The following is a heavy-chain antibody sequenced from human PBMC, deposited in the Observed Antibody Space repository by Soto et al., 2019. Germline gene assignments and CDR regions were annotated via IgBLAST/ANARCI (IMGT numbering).Heavy chain of an antibody. CDR3: ARERWLQSYYYYGMDV. CDR1: GYSFNSYW. Sequence: XESLKISCRGSGYSFNSYWISWVRQMPGKGLEWMGRIDPSDSYTNYSPSFQGHVTISADKSISTAYLQWSSLKASDTAMYYCARERWLQSYYYYGMDVWGQGNTVTVSS. J-gene: IGHJ6*02. D-gene: IGHD5-12*01. CDR2: IDPSDSYT. V-gene: IGHV5-10-1*01.